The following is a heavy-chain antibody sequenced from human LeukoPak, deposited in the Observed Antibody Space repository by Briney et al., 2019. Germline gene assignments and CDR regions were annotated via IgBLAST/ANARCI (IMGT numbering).Heavy chain of an antibody. D-gene: IGHD1-1*01. J-gene: IGHJ6*03. CDR2: INSDGSST. Sequence: SGGSLRLSCAASGFTFSSYWMHWVRQAPGKGLVWVSRINSDGSSTSYADSVKGRFTISRDNAKNTLYLQMNSLRAEDTAVYYCARVEVGYYYMDVWGKGTTVTVSS. CDR1: GFTFSSYW. V-gene: IGHV3-74*01. CDR3: ARVEVGYYYMDV.